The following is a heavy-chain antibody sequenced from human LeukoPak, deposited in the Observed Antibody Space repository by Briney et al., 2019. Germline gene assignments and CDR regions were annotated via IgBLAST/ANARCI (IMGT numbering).Heavy chain of an antibody. Sequence: SETLSLTCTVSGGSISSGGYYWSWIRQPPGKGLEWIGYIYHIGSTYYNPSLKSRVTISVDTSKNQFSLKLSSVTAADTAVYYCARDDYGEGRTAFDIWGQGTMVTVSS. CDR2: IYHIGST. CDR1: GGSISSGGYY. J-gene: IGHJ3*02. CDR3: ARDDYGEGRTAFDI. V-gene: IGHV4-30-2*01. D-gene: IGHD4-17*01.